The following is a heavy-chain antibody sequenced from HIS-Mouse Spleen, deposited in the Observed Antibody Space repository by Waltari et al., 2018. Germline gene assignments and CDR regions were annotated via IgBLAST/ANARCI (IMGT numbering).Heavy chain of an antibody. Sequence: QLQLQESGPGLVKPSETLSLTCTVSGGSISSSSYYWGWIRPPPGKGLEWIGSIYYSGSTYYNPSLKSRVTISVDTSKNQFSLKLSSVTAADTAVYYCARGRRYYGSGSYGSFDYWGQGTLVTVSS. D-gene: IGHD3-10*01. CDR1: GGSISSSSYY. V-gene: IGHV4-39*07. CDR2: IYYSGST. CDR3: ARGRRYYGSGSYGSFDY. J-gene: IGHJ4*02.